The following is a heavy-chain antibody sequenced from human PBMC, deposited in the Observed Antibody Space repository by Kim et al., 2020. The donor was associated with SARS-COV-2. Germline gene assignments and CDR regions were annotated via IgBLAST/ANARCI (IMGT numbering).Heavy chain of an antibody. V-gene: IGHV3-53*01. CDR2: SDGST. Sequence: SDGSTYFADSVKGRFTISRDNSKNTLYHQMDSLRAEDTAVDYCARDFQQGWGQGTLVTVSS. J-gene: IGHJ4*02. CDR3: ARDFQQG. D-gene: IGHD6-13*01.